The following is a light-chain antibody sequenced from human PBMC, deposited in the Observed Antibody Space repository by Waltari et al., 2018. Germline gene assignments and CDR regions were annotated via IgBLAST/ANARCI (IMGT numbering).Light chain of an antibody. V-gene: IGLV2-14*03. Sequence: QSALTQPASVSGSPGQSITIPCPGTSSDVGGYNYVSRYQQHPGKAPKLMIYDVSNRPSGVSNRFSGSKSGNTASLTISGLQAEDEADYYCSSYISSSTLELFGGGTSLTVL. CDR2: DVS. J-gene: IGLJ2*01. CDR3: SSYISSSTLEL. CDR1: SSDVGGYNY.